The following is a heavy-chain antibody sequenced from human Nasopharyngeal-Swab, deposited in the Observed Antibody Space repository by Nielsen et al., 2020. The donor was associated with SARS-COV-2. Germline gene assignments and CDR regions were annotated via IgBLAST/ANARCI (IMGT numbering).Heavy chain of an antibody. Sequence: QTPSLTRAISGDSASSSSAAWNWIRQTPSRGLEWLGRTYYRSKWYNDYAVSVKSRITNNTDTSKNQFSLHLNSVTPEDTAVYYCARARGAYGDYYYYYYTDVWGKGTTVTVSS. V-gene: IGHV6-1*01. CDR2: TYYRSKWYN. CDR3: ARARGAYGDYYYYYYTDV. D-gene: IGHD4-17*01. J-gene: IGHJ6*03. CDR1: GDSASSSSAA.